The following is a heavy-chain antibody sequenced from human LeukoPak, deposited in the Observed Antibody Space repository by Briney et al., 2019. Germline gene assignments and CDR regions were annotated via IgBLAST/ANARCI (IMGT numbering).Heavy chain of an antibody. J-gene: IGHJ2*01. CDR2: ITLSVST. CDR1: GGSFSGYY. V-gene: IGHV4-34*01. Sequence: PSETLSLTCAVYGGSFSGYYWSWIRQPPRKGLGWIGEITLSVSTTSTPSPTSRVAISVDPSKNQFSLKLNSVTAADTAVYYCARGFTLLGSGWLDLWGRGTLATVSS. D-gene: IGHD6-19*01. CDR3: ARGFTLLGSGWLDL.